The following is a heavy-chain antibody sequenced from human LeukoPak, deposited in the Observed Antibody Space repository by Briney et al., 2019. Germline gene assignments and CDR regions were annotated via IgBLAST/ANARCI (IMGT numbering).Heavy chain of an antibody. CDR3: AREYCLDY. CDR1: GFTFSSYS. J-gene: IGHJ4*02. D-gene: IGHD2-15*01. Sequence: AGGSLRLSCAASGFTFSSYSTSWVRQAPGKGLEWVSSISSSSSYIFYAGSVKGRFTISRDNAKNSLYLQMNSLRAEDTAVYYCAREYCLDYWGQGTLVTVSS. CDR2: ISSSSSYI. V-gene: IGHV3-21*01.